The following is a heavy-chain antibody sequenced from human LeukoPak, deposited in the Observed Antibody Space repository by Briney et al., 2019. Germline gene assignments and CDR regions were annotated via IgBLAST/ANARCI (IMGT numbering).Heavy chain of an antibody. CDR1: GGSISSSSYY. D-gene: IGHD3-22*01. Sequence: SETLSLTCTVSGGSISSSSYYWGWIRQPPGKGLEWIGSIYYSGSTYYNPSLRSRVTISVDTSKNQFSLKLSSVTAADTAVYYCARDQRTITMIVVEDAFDIWGQGTMVTVSS. J-gene: IGHJ3*02. CDR3: ARDQRTITMIVVEDAFDI. CDR2: IYYSGST. V-gene: IGHV4-39*07.